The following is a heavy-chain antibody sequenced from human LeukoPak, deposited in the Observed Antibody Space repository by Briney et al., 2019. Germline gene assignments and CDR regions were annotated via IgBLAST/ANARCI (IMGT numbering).Heavy chain of an antibody. CDR2: IYHSGST. Sequence: SETLSLTCAVSGYSISSGYYWGWIRQPPGKGLEWIGSIYHSGSTYYNPSLKSRATISVDTSKNQFSLKLSSVTAADTAVYYCARVVTTKQNWFDPWGQGTLVTVSS. J-gene: IGHJ5*02. CDR1: GYSISSGYY. D-gene: IGHD4-17*01. V-gene: IGHV4-38-2*01. CDR3: ARVVTTKQNWFDP.